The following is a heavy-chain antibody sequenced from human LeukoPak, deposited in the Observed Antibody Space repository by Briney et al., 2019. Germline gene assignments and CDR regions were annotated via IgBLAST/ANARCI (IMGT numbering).Heavy chain of an antibody. CDR2: FDPEDGET. V-gene: IGHV1-24*01. CDR3: ATDVSSGGSCCLFDY. Sequence: GASVKVSCKVSGYTLTELSMHWVRQAPGKGLEWMGGFDPEDGETIYAQKFQGRVTMTEDPSTDTAYMELSSLRSEDTAVYYCATDVSSGGSCCLFDYWGQGTLVTVSS. J-gene: IGHJ4*02. CDR1: GYTLTELS. D-gene: IGHD2-15*01.